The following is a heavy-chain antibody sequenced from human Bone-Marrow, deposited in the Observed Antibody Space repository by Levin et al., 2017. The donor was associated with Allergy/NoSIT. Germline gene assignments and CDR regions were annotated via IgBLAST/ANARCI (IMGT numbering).Heavy chain of an antibody. V-gene: IGHV3-33*01. CDR2: IWSDGSNK. CDR1: GFSFSTFG. D-gene: IGHD2-15*01. CDR3: ARGMDCSGGNCMGD. Sequence: GGSLRLSCAASGFSFSTFGMHWVRQAPGKGLEWVAVIWSDGSNKYFAGSVKGRFTISRDNSKNTLYPQMNSLRAEDTAVYYCARGMDCSGGNCMGDWGQGTLVIVSS. J-gene: IGHJ4*02.